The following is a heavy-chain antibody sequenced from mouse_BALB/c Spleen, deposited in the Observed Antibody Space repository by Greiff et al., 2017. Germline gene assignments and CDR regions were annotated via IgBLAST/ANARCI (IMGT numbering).Heavy chain of an antibody. CDR1: GYSITSDYA. CDR3: ARGYYDAMDY. J-gene: IGHJ4*01. V-gene: IGHV3-2*02. Sequence: EVKLMESGPGLVKPSQSLSLTCTVTGYSITSDYAWNWIRQFPGNKLEWMGYISYSGSTSYNPSLKSRISITRDTSKNQFFLQLNSVTTEDTATYYCARGYYDAMDYWGQGTSVTVAS. CDR2: ISYSGST. D-gene: IGHD2-2*01.